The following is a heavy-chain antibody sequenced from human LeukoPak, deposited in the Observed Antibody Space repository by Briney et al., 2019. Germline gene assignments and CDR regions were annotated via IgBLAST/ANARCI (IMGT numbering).Heavy chain of an antibody. J-gene: IGHJ4*02. V-gene: IGHV1-2*02. D-gene: IGHD5-12*01. CDR1: GYTFTGYY. CDR2: ININSGGT. CDR3: AREGSGYPY. Sequence: GATVKVSCKASGYTFTGYYMHWVRQAPGQGLEWMGWININSGGTNYAQKFQGRVTMTRDTSISTAYMEVSRLTSDDTAVFYCAREGSGYPYWGQGALVTVSS.